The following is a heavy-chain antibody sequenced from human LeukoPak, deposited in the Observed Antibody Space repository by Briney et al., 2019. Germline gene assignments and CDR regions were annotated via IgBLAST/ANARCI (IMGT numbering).Heavy chain of an antibody. D-gene: IGHD5-24*01. CDR2: INSDGSST. J-gene: IGHJ4*02. CDR1: GFTFSSFW. V-gene: IGHV3-74*01. Sequence: GGPLRLSCVGSGFTFSSFWMHWVRQAPGKGLVWVSRINSDGSSTSCADSVKGRFTISRDNAKNSLYLQMNSLRAEDTAVYYCATNPKSRAGFFDFWGQGTLVTVSS. CDR3: ATNPKSRAGFFDF.